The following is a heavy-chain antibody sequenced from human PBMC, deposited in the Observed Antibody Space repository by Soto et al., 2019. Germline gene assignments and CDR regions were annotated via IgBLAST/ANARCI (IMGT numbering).Heavy chain of an antibody. CDR1: GYTFTGYA. CDR2: INADNGNT. Sequence: GASVKVSCKASGYTFTGYAMHWVRQAPGQRLEWMGWINADNGNTKYSQKFQGRVTITRDTSASTAYMELRSLRSDDTAVYYCAREGDYYDSSGYSAYYYYYGMDVWGQGTTVTVSS. D-gene: IGHD3-22*01. J-gene: IGHJ6*02. V-gene: IGHV1-3*01. CDR3: AREGDYYDSSGYSAYYYYYGMDV.